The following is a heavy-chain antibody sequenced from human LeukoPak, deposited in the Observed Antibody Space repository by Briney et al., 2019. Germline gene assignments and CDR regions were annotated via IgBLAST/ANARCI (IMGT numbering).Heavy chain of an antibody. V-gene: IGHV3-74*01. Sequence: PGGSLRLSCAASGFTLSDYWMHWVRQAPGKGLGWVSRINSDGSRIIYADSVKGRFTISRDNAKKTVYLQMNSLRADDTAVYFCARAPQIGFSGFDKNYWGQGTLVTVSS. J-gene: IGHJ4*02. CDR1: GFTLSDYW. CDR3: ARAPQIGFSGFDKNY. CDR2: INSDGSRI. D-gene: IGHD5-12*01.